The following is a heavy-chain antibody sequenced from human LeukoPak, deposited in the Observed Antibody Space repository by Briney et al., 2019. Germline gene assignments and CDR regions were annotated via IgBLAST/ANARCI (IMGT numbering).Heavy chain of an antibody. D-gene: IGHD4-17*01. CDR2: IYYSGST. CDR3: AEYGDYGKGDDYFDY. Sequence: PSETLSLTCTVSGGSISSRSYYWSWIRQPPGKGLEWIGYIYYSGSTNYNPSLKSRVTISVDTSKNQFSLKLSSVTAADTAVYYCAEYGDYGKGDDYFDYWGQGTLVTVSS. J-gene: IGHJ4*02. V-gene: IGHV4-61*05. CDR1: GGSISSRSYY.